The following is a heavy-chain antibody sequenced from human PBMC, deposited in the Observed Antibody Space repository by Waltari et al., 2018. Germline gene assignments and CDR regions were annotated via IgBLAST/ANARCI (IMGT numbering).Heavy chain of an antibody. J-gene: IGHJ4*02. D-gene: IGHD3-10*01. V-gene: IGHV4-38-2*01. CDR1: GYSISSGYY. Sequence: QVQLQESGPGLVRPSETLSLTCAVSGYSISSGYYWGWIRQPPGKGLEWIGSIYHSGSTYYNPSLKSRVTISVDTSKNQFSLKLSSVTAADTAVYYCARRGGGGRGPIFDYWGQGTLVTVSS. CDR2: IYHSGST. CDR3: ARRGGGGRGPIFDY.